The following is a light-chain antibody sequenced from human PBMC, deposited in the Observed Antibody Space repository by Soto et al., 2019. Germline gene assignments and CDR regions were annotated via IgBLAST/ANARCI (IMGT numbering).Light chain of an antibody. CDR1: QSFSNW. CDR2: KAS. J-gene: IGKJ1*01. Sequence: DIHMTQSPSTLSASVGDRVTITCRASQSFSNWLAWFQQKPGKAPKRLIYKASNLETGVPSRFSGSGSGTEFTLTISSLQPDDFATYYCQQYYAYPRTFGQGTKVEIK. CDR3: QQYYAYPRT. V-gene: IGKV1-5*03.